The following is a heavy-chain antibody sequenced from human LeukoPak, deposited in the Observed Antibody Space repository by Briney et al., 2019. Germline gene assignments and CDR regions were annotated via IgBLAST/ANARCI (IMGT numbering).Heavy chain of an antibody. D-gene: IGHD3-22*01. J-gene: IGHJ4*02. CDR2: MNPNNGNT. CDR1: GYTFTSYD. Sequence: ASVKVSCKASGYTFTSYDITWVRQASGEGLEWMGWMNPNNGNTGYAQRFQGIVTLTRDTSISTAYMELSSLRSEDTAVYYCARGFLDYDSSDYAFSYYWGQGTLVTVSS. V-gene: IGHV1-8*01. CDR3: ARGFLDYDSSDYAFSYY.